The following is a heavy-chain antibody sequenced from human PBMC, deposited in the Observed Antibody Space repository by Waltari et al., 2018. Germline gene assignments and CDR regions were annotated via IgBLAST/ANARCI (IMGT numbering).Heavy chain of an antibody. CDR2: ISAYNGNT. J-gene: IGHJ6*03. V-gene: IGHV1-18*01. CDR3: ARAKGSGSYSSPYYYYYYMDV. Sequence: QVQLVQSGAEVKKPGASVKVSCKASGYTFTSYGISWVRQAPGQGLEWMGWISAYNGNTNYAQKLQGRVTMTTDTSTSTAYMELRSLRSDDTAVYYCARAKGSGSYSSPYYYYYYMDVWGKGTTVTVSS. CDR1: GYTFTSYG. D-gene: IGHD3-10*01.